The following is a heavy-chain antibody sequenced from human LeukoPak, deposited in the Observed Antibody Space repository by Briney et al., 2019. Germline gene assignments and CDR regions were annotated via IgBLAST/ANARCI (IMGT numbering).Heavy chain of an antibody. J-gene: IGHJ5*02. V-gene: IGHV3-21*01. CDR1: GFTFSTDG. CDR3: ANFQTVGVKSFEH. CDR2: ISPDSTFI. D-gene: IGHD1-26*01. Sequence: GGSLRLSCAGSGFTFSTDGMNWVRQAPGKGLEWVSSISPDSTFIFQADSVKGRFTISRDNAKNSLYLQMESLRVEDTAVYYCANFQTVGVKSFEHWGQGTLVIVSS.